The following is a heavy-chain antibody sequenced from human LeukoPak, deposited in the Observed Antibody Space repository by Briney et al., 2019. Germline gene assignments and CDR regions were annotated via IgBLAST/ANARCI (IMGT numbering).Heavy chain of an antibody. V-gene: IGHV1-8*01. CDR2: MNPNSGNT. D-gene: IGHD3-22*01. J-gene: IGHJ6*03. Sequence: ASVKVSCKASGYTFTSYDINWVRQATGQGLEWMGWMNPNSGNTGYAQKFQGRVTMTRDTSISTAYMELSRLRSDDTAVYYCAREGYYDSSGYYYRLATYMDVWGKGTTVTVSS. CDR3: AREGYYDSSGYYYRLATYMDV. CDR1: GYTFTSYD.